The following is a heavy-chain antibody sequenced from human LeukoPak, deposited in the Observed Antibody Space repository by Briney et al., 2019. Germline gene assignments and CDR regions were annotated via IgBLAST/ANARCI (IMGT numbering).Heavy chain of an antibody. CDR3: ATSGQHWDVFDY. D-gene: IGHD1-1*01. J-gene: IGHJ4*02. Sequence: GGSLRLSCAASGLTFKNAWMSWVRQAPGKGLEWVGRIKRKSDGGTTDYAAPAKGRFTISRDDSKNTLDLQMNSLKAEDTAVYYCATSGQHWDVFDYWGQGTLVTVSS. CDR2: IKRKSDGGTT. CDR1: GLTFKNAW. V-gene: IGHV3-15*01.